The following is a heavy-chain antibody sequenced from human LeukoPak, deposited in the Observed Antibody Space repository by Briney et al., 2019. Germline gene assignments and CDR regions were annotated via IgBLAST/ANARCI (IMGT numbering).Heavy chain of an antibody. Sequence: PSETLSLTCTDSGGSISRYYWSWIRQPPSKELEWIGYIYTSGSTNYNPSLKSRVTISVDTSKNQFSLKLSSVTAADTAVYYCASFGGPFDPWGQGTLVTVSS. J-gene: IGHJ5*02. CDR3: ASFGGPFDP. CDR2: IYTSGST. D-gene: IGHD3-3*01. V-gene: IGHV4-4*09. CDR1: GGSISRYY.